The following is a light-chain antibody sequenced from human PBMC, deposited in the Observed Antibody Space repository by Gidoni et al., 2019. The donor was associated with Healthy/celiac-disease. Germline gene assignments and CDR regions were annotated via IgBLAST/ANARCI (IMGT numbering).Light chain of an antibody. J-gene: IGKJ2*02. Sequence: EIVLKQSPGTLSLSPGERATLSCRASQSVSSSYLAWYQQKPGQAPRLLIYGASSGSGTDFTLTISRLEPEDFAVYYCQQYGSSPPCTFGQGTKLEIK. CDR2: GAS. CDR1: QSVSSSY. V-gene: IGKV3-20*01. CDR3: QQYGSSPPCT.